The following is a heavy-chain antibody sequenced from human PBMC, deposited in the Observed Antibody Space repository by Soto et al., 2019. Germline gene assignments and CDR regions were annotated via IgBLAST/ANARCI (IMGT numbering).Heavy chain of an antibody. CDR2: ISYDGSNK. J-gene: IGHJ5*02. CDR3: AKDQHGGGSGSYYPNWFDT. V-gene: IGHV3-30*18. Sequence: QVQLVESGGGVVQPGRSLRLSCAASGFTFSSYGMHWVRQAPGKGLEWVAVISYDGSNKYYADSVKGRFTISRDNSKNTLYLQMNSLRAEDRTVYYCAKDQHGGGSGSYYPNWFDTWGQGTLVTVSS. CDR1: GFTFSSYG. D-gene: IGHD3-10*01.